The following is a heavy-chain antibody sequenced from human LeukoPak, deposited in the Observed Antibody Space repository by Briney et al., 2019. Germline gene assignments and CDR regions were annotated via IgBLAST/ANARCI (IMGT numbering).Heavy chain of an antibody. V-gene: IGHV4-61*02. CDR1: GGSISSGSYY. CDR3: ARAGYYYDRNGDAFDI. CDR2: IYTSGST. D-gene: IGHD3-22*01. J-gene: IGHJ3*02. Sequence: SETLSLTCTVSGGSISSGSYYWSWIRQPAGKGLEWIGRIYTSGSTNYNPSLKSRVTMSVDTSKNQFSLKLSSVTAADTAVYYCARAGYYYDRNGDAFDIWGQGTMVTVSS.